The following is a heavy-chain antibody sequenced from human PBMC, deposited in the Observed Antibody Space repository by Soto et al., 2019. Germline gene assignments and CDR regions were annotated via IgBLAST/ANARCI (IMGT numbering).Heavy chain of an antibody. D-gene: IGHD3-22*01. J-gene: IGHJ5*02. V-gene: IGHV4-59*08. CDR1: GGSISSYY. Sequence: PSETLSLTCTVSGGSISSYYWSWIRQPPGKGLEWIGYIYYSGSTNYNPSLKSRVTISVDTSKNQFSLKLSSVTAADTAVYYCARLGGYYQALDTWGQGTLVTVFS. CDR2: IYYSGST. CDR3: ARLGGYYQALDT.